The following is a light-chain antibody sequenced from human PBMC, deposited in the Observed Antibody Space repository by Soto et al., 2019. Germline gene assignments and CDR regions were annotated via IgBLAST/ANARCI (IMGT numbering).Light chain of an antibody. V-gene: IGLV2-14*01. CDR2: EVS. CDR3: SSYTTANTYV. J-gene: IGLJ1*01. CDR1: SSDIGNYDF. Sequence: QSVLTQPASVSGSPGQSITISCTGTSSDIGNYDFVSWYQQVPGTAPKAMIYEVSSRPSGVSNRFSGSKSGNTASLTISGLQAEDEAYYYCSSYTTANTYVFGTGTKVTVL.